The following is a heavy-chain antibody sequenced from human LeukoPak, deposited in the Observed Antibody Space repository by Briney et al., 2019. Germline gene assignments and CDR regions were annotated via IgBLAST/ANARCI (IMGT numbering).Heavy chain of an antibody. CDR3: ARDYFSRLGAKEYYFDY. J-gene: IGHJ4*02. CDR2: ISAYNGNT. Sequence: ASVKVSCKASGYTFTSYGISWVRQAPGQGLEWMGWISAYNGNTNYAQKLQGRVTMTTDTSTSTAYMELRSLRSDDTAVYYCARDYFSRLGAKEYYFDYWGQGTLVTVSS. V-gene: IGHV1-18*01. CDR1: GYTFTSYG. D-gene: IGHD7-27*01.